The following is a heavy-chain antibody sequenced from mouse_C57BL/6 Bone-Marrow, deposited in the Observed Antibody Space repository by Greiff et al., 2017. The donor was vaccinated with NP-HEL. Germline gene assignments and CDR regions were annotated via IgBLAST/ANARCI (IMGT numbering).Heavy chain of an antibody. CDR3: ARSGGLYSNYGGGY. Sequence: VQLQQPGAELVKPGASVKLSCKASGYTFTSYWMHWVKQRPGQGLEWIGMIHPNSGSTNYNEKFKSKATLTVDKSSSTAYMHLSSLTSEDSAVYYCARSGGLYSNYGGGYWGQGTTLTVSS. D-gene: IGHD2-5*01. V-gene: IGHV1-64*01. CDR1: GYTFTSYW. J-gene: IGHJ2*01. CDR2: IHPNSGST.